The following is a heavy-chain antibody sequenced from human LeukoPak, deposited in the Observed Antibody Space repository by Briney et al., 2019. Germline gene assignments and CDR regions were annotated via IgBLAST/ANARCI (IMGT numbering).Heavy chain of an antibody. D-gene: IGHD2-8*01. Sequence: SETLSLTCTVSGGSTSSYYWSWIRQPSGKGLEWIGYIYYSGSTNYNPSLKSRVTISVDTSKNQFSLKLSSVTAADTAVYYCASYQYCTNGVCYRAFDSWGQGTLVTVSS. CDR1: GGSTSSYY. CDR3: ASYQYCTNGVCYRAFDS. J-gene: IGHJ4*02. V-gene: IGHV4-59*08. CDR2: IYYSGST.